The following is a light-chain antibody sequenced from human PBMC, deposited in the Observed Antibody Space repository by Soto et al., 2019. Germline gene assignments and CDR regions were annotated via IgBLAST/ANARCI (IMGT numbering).Light chain of an antibody. CDR2: DDD. CDR3: QVWDSSSDRV. J-gene: IGLJ2*01. Sequence: SYELTQPPSVSVAPGQTARITCGGHSIGSKIVHWFLQKPGQAPVLVVHDDDDRPSGIPERFSGSNSGNTATLTINAAEAGDEADYYCQVWDSSSDRVFGGGTQLTVL. V-gene: IGLV3-21*02. CDR1: SIGSKI.